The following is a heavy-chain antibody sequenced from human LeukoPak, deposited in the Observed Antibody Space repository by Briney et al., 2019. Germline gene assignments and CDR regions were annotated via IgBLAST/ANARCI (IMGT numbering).Heavy chain of an antibody. CDR2: IWYDGSNK. J-gene: IGHJ6*03. D-gene: IGHD1-1*01. CDR1: GFTFSSYG. V-gene: IGHV3-33*01. CDR3: VRESWPPGYKTRYYYYMDV. Sequence: PGRSLRLSCAASGFTFSSYGMHWVRQAPGKGLEWVAVIWYDGSNKYYADSVKGRFTISRDNSKNTLYLQMNSLRAEDTAVYYCVRESWPPGYKTRYYYYMDVWGKGTTVTVSS.